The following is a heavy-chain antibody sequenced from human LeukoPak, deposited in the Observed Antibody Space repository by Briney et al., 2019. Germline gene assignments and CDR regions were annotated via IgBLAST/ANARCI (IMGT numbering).Heavy chain of an antibody. CDR3: ARGDRPLKLPSYGYWYFDL. D-gene: IGHD1-7*01. J-gene: IGHJ2*01. V-gene: IGHV4-4*02. Sequence: SETLSLTCAVSGGSISSSNWWSWVRQPPGKGLEWIGEIYHSGSTNYNPSLKSRVTISVDKSKNQFSLKLSSVTAADTAVYYCARGDRPLKLPSYGYWYFDLWGRGTLVTVSS. CDR1: GGSISSSNW. CDR2: IYHSGST.